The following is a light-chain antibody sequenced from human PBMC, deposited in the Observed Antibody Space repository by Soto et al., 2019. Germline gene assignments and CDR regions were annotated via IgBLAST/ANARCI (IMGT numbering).Light chain of an antibody. J-gene: IGLJ1*01. CDR1: KSDIGVYDF. CDR3: KSYAGSNTYV. CDR2: EVV. Sequence: QSVLTQPPSAFGSPGQSVTISCAGTKSDIGVYDFVSWYQHHPGKAPRLIIYEVVQRPSGVPDRFSGSKSGNTASLTVSGLQAADEADYFCKSYAGSNTYVFGSGTKVTLL. V-gene: IGLV2-8*01.